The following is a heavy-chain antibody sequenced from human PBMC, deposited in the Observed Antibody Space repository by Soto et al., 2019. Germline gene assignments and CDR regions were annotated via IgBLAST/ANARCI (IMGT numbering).Heavy chain of an antibody. CDR3: ARDSYYYGMDV. V-gene: IGHV3-7*05. CDR1: GFTFTTYW. CDR2: IKQDGSEK. Sequence: GGSLRLSCAASGFTFTTYWMSWVRQAPGKGLEWVANIKQDGSEKYYVDSVKGRFTISRDNARNSLYLQMNSLRVEDTAVYYCARDSYYYGMDVWGQGTTVTVSS. J-gene: IGHJ6*02.